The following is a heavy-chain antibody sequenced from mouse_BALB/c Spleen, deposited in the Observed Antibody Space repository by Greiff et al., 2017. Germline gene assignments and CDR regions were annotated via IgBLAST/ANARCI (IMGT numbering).Heavy chain of an antibody. Sequence: EVNVVESGGGLVKPGGSLKLSCAASGFTFSSYAMSWVRQSPEKRLEWVAEISSGGSYTYYPDTVTGRFTISRDNAKNTLYLEMSSLRSEDTAMYYCARVLTTVVEAMDYWGQGTSVTVSS. J-gene: IGHJ4*01. CDR3: ARVLTTVVEAMDY. V-gene: IGHV5-9-4*01. CDR2: ISSGGSYT. D-gene: IGHD1-1*01. CDR1: GFTFSSYA.